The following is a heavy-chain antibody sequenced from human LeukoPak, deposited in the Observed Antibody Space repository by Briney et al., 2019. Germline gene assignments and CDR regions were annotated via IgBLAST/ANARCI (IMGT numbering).Heavy chain of an antibody. CDR1: GGSISSYY. D-gene: IGHD6-13*01. CDR2: IYYSGST. J-gene: IGHJ4*02. CDR3: ARGGSSFDY. Sequence: SETLSLTCTVSGGSISSYYWSWIRQPPGKGLEWIGYIYYSGSTNYNPALKSRATISVDTSNNQYSLKLSSVTAADTAVYYCARGGSSFDYWGQGTLVTVSS. V-gene: IGHV4-59*01.